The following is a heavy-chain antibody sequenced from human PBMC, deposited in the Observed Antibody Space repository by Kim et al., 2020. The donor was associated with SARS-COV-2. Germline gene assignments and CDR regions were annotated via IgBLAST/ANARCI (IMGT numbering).Heavy chain of an antibody. CDR2: GSEK. V-gene: IGHV3-7*01. CDR3: AREGAIDY. Sequence: GSEKYYVDSVKGRFTISRDNAKNSLYLQMNSLRAEDTAVYYCAREGAIDYWGQGTLVTVSS. J-gene: IGHJ4*02.